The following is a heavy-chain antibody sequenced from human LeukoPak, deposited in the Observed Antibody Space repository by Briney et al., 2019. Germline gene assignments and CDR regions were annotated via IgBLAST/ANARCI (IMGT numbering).Heavy chain of an antibody. CDR1: GFTFSSYE. V-gene: IGHV3-48*03. CDR2: ISSSGSTI. J-gene: IGHJ6*02. CDR3: ARDEEKYQLPDYYYYGMDV. D-gene: IGHD2-2*01. Sequence: GGSLRLSCAACGFTFSSYEMNWVRQAPGKGLEWVSYISSSGSTIYYADSVKGRFTISRDNAKNSLYLQMNSLRAEDTAVYYCARDEEKYQLPDYYYYGMDVWGQGTTVTVSS.